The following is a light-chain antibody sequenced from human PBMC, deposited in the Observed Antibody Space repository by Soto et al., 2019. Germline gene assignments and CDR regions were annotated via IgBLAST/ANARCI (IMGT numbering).Light chain of an antibody. J-gene: IGKJ4*01. CDR3: QHYSTFSLP. V-gene: IGKV1-5*01. CDR2: DAS. Sequence: ERTQSTSSRSASVADRVTITCRASQSIGTWLAWYQQKSGKAPRLLISDASSFESGVPSRFSGSGSGTEVSLTVCSLQPDDFATYCCQHYSTFSLPCGVGTKVDIK. CDR1: QSIGTW.